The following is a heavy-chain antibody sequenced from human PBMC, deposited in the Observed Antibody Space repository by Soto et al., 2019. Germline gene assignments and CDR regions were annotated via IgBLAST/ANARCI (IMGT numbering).Heavy chain of an antibody. CDR2: INPGGVST. CDR3: ARGVLPAAGTPLGY. D-gene: IGHD6-13*01. CDR1: GYTFTNYY. J-gene: IGHJ4*02. Sequence: QVQLVQSGAEVKKPGASVKVSCKASGYTFTNYYMHWVRQAPGQGLEWMGIINPGGVSTTYALKFHGRVTMTKDTSTTTVFLELSSLTSEDTAVYFCARGVLPAAGTPLGYWGQVTLVTVSS. V-gene: IGHV1-46*01.